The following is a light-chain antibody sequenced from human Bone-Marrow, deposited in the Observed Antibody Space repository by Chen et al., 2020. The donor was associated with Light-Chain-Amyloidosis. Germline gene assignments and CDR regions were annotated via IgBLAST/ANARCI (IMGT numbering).Light chain of an antibody. CDR3: QVWDRSSDRPV. CDR2: DDS. V-gene: IGLV3-21*02. Sequence: SSVLTQPSSGTEAPGQPATIACGGNNIGSTSVHWYQQTPGQAPLLVVYDDSDRPSGIPERLSGSNSGNTATLTISRVEAGDEADYYCQVWDRSSDRPVFGGGTKLTVL. CDR1: NIGSTS. J-gene: IGLJ3*02.